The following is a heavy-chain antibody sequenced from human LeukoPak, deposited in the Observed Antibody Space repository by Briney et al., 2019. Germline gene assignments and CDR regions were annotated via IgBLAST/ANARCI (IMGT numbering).Heavy chain of an antibody. CDR1: GFTFSSYA. J-gene: IGHJ6*02. CDR2: IYSGGST. Sequence: QPGGSLRLSCAASGFTFSSYAMSWVRQAPGKGLEWVSVIYSGGSTYYADSVKGRFTISRDNSKNTLYLQMNSLRAEDTAVYYCAREDYGDYYYGMDVWGQGTTVTVSS. CDR3: AREDYGDYYYGMDV. D-gene: IGHD4-17*01. V-gene: IGHV3-53*01.